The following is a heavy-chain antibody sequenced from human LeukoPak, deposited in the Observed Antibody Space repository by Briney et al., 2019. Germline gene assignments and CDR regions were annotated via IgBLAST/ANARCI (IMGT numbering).Heavy chain of an antibody. V-gene: IGHV3-23*01. CDR2: IGKSGDST. CDR3: AKMVGAHDAFDT. Sequence: GGSLRLSCAASGFTFSTYGMSWVRQAPGKGLEWVSAIGKSGDSTYYADSMKGRFTISRDSSKNTLYLQMNSLRAEDTAVYYCAKMVGAHDAFDTWGQGTMVTVSS. CDR1: GFTFSTYG. J-gene: IGHJ3*02. D-gene: IGHD2-15*01.